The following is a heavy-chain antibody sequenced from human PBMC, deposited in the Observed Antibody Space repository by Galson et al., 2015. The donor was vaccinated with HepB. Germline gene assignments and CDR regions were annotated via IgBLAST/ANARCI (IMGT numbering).Heavy chain of an antibody. CDR1: GYTFTSYG. Sequence: SVKVSCKASGYTFTSYGISWVRQAPGQGLEWMGWISAYNGNTNYAQKLQGRVTMTTDTSTSTAYMGLRSLRSDDTAVYYCARDSYDFWSGYYPYYYYGMDVWGPGTTVTVSS. D-gene: IGHD3-3*01. V-gene: IGHV1-18*04. CDR3: ARDSYDFWSGYYPYYYYGMDV. CDR2: ISAYNGNT. J-gene: IGHJ6*02.